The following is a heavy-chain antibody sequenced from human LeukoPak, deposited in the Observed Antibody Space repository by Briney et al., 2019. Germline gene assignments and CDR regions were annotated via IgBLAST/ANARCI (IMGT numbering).Heavy chain of an antibody. V-gene: IGHV1-69*06. CDR1: GGTFSSYA. Sequence: SVKVSCKASGGTFSSYAISWVRQAPGQGLEWMGGIIPIFGTANYAQKFQGRVTITADKSTSTAYMELSSLRSEDTAVYYCASHGPHYVIRRGFDPWGQGTLVTVSS. J-gene: IGHJ5*02. CDR2: IIPIFGTA. D-gene: IGHD3-16*01. CDR3: ASHGPHYVIRRGFDP.